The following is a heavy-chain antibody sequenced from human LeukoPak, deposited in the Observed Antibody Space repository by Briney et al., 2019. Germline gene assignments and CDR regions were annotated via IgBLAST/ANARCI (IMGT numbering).Heavy chain of an antibody. V-gene: IGHV4-59*08. D-gene: IGHD3-22*01. CDR3: ARARARRGEYYYDSSGYPDY. Sequence: SETLSLTCTVSGGSISSYYWSWIRQPPGKGLEWIGYIYYSGSTNYNPSLKSRVTISVDTSKNQFSLKLSSVTAADTAVYYCARARARRGEYYYDSSGYPDYWGQGTLVTVSS. CDR2: IYYSGST. J-gene: IGHJ4*02. CDR1: GGSISSYY.